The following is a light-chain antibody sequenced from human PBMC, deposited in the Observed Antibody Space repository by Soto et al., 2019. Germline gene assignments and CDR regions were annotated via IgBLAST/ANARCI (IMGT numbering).Light chain of an antibody. CDR1: QSISSN. CDR3: QQSYSIPYT. V-gene: IGKV1-39*01. J-gene: IGKJ2*01. Sequence: DIQMTQSASSLSASVGDRVTITCRASQSISSNLHWHQQKPGKAPKVLIYAASSLQSGVPSRFSGSVSGTDFTLTISRLQPEDFATYFCQQSYSIPYTFGQGTKLEIK. CDR2: AAS.